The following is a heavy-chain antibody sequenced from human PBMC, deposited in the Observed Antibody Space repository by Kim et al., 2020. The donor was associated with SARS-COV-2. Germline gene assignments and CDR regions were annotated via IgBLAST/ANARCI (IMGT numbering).Heavy chain of an antibody. V-gene: IGHV3-7*01. D-gene: IGHD3-3*01. CDR3: VRELGWSEWNNEDY. Sequence: GGSLRLSCAASGFSFSSYWMSWVRQAPGRGLEWVANIKQDGSEKSYVDSVKGRFTISRDNAKNSVYLQMNSLRVEDTAVYYCVRELGWSEWNNEDYWGQGTLVTVSS. CDR1: GFSFSSYW. J-gene: IGHJ4*02. CDR2: IKQDGSEK.